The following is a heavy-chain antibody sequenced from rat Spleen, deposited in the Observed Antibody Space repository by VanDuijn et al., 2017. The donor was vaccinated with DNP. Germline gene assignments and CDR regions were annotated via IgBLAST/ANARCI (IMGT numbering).Heavy chain of an antibody. CDR2: ITYSDSTT. CDR1: GFTFSNYD. Sequence: EVQLVQSGGGLVQPGRSLKLSCAASGFTFSNYDMAWVRQAPTKGLEWVASITYSDSTTYYRDSVKGRFTVSRDNAKGGLYLQMDSLRSEDTATYYCARRGLRRVLDAWGQGTSVTVSS. D-gene: IGHD1-11*01. V-gene: IGHV5S23*01. CDR3: ARRGLRRVLDA. J-gene: IGHJ4*01.